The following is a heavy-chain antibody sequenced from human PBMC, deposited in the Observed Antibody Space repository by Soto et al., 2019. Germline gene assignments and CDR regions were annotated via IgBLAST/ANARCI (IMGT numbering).Heavy chain of an antibody. Sequence: QVPLVQSGAEVKKPGASVKVSCKVSGYTLTELSMHWVRQAPGKGLEWMGGFDPEDGETIYAQKFQGRVTMTEDTSTDTAYMELSSLRSEDTAVYYCATDLGYSSGSVLNCFGPWGQGTLVTVSS. CDR2: FDPEDGET. V-gene: IGHV1-24*01. J-gene: IGHJ5*02. CDR3: ATDLGYSSGSVLNCFGP. CDR1: GYTLTELS. D-gene: IGHD6-19*01.